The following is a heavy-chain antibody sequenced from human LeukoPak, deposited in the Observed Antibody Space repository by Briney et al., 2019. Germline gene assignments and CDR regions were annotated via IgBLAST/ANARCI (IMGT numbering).Heavy chain of an antibody. CDR3: VRDSPSGFFDL. CDR2: INPDGTVT. D-gene: IGHD6-19*01. V-gene: IGHV3-74*01. J-gene: IGHJ2*01. Sequence: GASLRLSCAASGFTFSSYWMHWVRQAPGKGLVWVSPINPDGTVTTYADSVKGRFTISRDNAKNTLYLQMNSLRVEDTAVYYCVRDSPSGFFDLWGRGTLVTVSS. CDR1: GFTFSSYW.